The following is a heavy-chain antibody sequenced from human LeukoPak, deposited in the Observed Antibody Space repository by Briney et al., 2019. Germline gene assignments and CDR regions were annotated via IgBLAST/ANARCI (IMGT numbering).Heavy chain of an antibody. CDR3: ARDSIAVAGIGAPSEGTVIGYFDL. J-gene: IGHJ2*01. CDR2: ISTSSSYI. Sequence: GGSLRLSCAASGFTFSSFWMSWVRQAPGKGLEWVSSISTSSSYIYHADSVKGRFTISRDNAKNSLYLQMNSLRAEDTAVYYCARDSIAVAGIGAPSEGTVIGYFDLWGRGTLVTVSS. D-gene: IGHD6-19*01. V-gene: IGHV3-21*01. CDR1: GFTFSSFW.